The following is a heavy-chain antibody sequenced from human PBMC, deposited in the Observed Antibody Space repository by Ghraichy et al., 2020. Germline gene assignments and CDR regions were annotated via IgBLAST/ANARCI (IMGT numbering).Heavy chain of an antibody. Sequence: LSLTCATSGFTFSSSAMSWVRQAPGRGLEWVSLISADGLSTFYAGSVKGRFAISRDDFKNTLFLQINSLRGEDTAIYYCAKDIQLSVWGLGTTVTVSS. J-gene: IGHJ6*02. CDR3: AKDIQLSV. V-gene: IGHV3-23*01. CDR1: GFTFSSSA. CDR2: ISADGLST. D-gene: IGHD1-1*01.